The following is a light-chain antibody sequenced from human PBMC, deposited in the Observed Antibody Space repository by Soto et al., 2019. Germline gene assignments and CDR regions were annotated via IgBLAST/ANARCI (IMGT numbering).Light chain of an antibody. V-gene: IGKV1-5*01. CDR1: QDIRNY. Sequence: IQLTQSPSSLSASVGDRVTVTCRASQDIRNYLAWYQQKPGKAPKLLIYDASNLGSGVPSRFSGSGSGTEFTLTISSLQPDDFATYYCQQYDTYSTFGQGTKVDIK. CDR2: DAS. CDR3: QQYDTYST. J-gene: IGKJ1*01.